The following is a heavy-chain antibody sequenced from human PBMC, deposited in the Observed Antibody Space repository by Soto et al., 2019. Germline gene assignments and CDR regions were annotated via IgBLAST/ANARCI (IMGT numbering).Heavy chain of an antibody. CDR2: ISAYNGNT. CDR1: GYTFTSYG. V-gene: IGHV1-18*01. Sequence: ASVKVSCKASGYTFTSYGISWVRQAPGQGLEWMGWISAYNGNTNYAQKLQGRVTMTTDTSTSTAYMELRSLRSDDTAVYYCAREKGIAVAGDAFDISGQGTMVTVSS. J-gene: IGHJ3*02. CDR3: AREKGIAVAGDAFDI. D-gene: IGHD6-19*01.